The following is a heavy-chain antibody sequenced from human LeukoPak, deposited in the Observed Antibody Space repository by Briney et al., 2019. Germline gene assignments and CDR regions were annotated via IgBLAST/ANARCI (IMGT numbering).Heavy chain of an antibody. CDR1: GGTFSSYA. J-gene: IGHJ6*03. D-gene: IGHD2-2*01. CDR2: IIPIFGTA. CDR3: AREMDQLDYYYMDV. V-gene: IGHV1-69*05. Sequence: ASVKVSCKASGGTFSSYAISWVRQAPGQGLEWMGGIIPIFGTANYAQKFQGRVTITTDESTSTAYMELSSLRSEDTAVYYCAREMDQLDYYYMDVWGKGTTVTVSS.